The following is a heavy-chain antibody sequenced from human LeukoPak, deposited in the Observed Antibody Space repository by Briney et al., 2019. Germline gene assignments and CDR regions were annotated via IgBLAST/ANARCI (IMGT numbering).Heavy chain of an antibody. D-gene: IGHD3-16*02. Sequence: GESLKISCKGSGYSFTSYWIGWVRQMPGKGLEWMGIIYPGDSDTRYSPSFQGQVTISADKSISTAYLQWSSLKASDTAMYYCARRGYDYVWGSYRPQSYYFDYWGQGTLVTVSS. V-gene: IGHV5-51*01. CDR1: GYSFTSYW. J-gene: IGHJ4*02. CDR3: ARRGYDYVWGSYRPQSYYFDY. CDR2: IYPGDSDT.